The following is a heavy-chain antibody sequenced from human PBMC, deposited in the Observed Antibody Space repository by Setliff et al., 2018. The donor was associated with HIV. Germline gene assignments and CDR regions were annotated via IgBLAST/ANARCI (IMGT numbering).Heavy chain of an antibody. Sequence: ASVKVSCKASEYSFTDYYIHWVRQAPGQGLEWMGWINPKSDGTNYAQKFQGWITMTRDTSISTAYMELSSLRSEDTAVYYCARDRGWSVYYFDYWGQGTLVTVSS. D-gene: IGHD6-19*01. V-gene: IGHV1-2*04. CDR2: INPKSDGT. J-gene: IGHJ4*02. CDR3: ARDRGWSVYYFDY. CDR1: EYSFTDYY.